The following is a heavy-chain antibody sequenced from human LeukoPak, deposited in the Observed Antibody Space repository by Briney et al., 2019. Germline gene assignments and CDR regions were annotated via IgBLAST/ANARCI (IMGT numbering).Heavy chain of an antibody. D-gene: IGHD4-17*01. CDR2: IYYSGST. J-gene: IGHJ6*03. V-gene: IGHV4-39*07. CDR1: GGSISSSSYY. Sequence: SETLSLTCTVSGGSISSSSYYWGWIRQPPGKGLEWIGSIYYSGSTNYNPSLKSRVTISVDTSKNQFSLKLSSVTAADTAVYYCVRGATVTHYYYYYMGVWGKGTTVTVSS. CDR3: VRGATVTHYYYYYMGV.